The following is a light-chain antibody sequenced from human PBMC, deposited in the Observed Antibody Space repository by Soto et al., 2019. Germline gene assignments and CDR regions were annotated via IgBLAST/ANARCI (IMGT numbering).Light chain of an antibody. Sequence: AIQVTQSPSSLSASVGDRVTITCRASQGIRSDLAWYQQKPGKVPKLLIYGSSRLESGVPSRFSGSGFGTDFTLTISSLQPEDFATYYCLEDYNYPWACGQGTKVEIK. J-gene: IGKJ1*01. CDR3: LEDYNYPWA. CDR1: QGIRSD. CDR2: GSS. V-gene: IGKV1-6*01.